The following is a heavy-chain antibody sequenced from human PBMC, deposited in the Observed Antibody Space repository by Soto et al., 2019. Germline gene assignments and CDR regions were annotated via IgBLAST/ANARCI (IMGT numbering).Heavy chain of an antibody. CDR2: IFTGGTT. D-gene: IGHD3-16*01. CDR3: HGWGV. CDR1: GFTVTANY. Sequence: VQVVETGGGLIQPGGSLRLSCAVSGFTVTANYMSWVRQTPGKGLDWVSVIFTGGTTNYADSVRRRFTMSRHISLNTVDLQLTGLSAEDTAVYYCHGWGVWGEGTLVTVSS. V-gene: IGHV3-53*05. J-gene: IGHJ4*02.